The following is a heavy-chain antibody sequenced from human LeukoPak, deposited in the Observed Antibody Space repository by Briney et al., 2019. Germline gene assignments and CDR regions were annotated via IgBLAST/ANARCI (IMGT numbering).Heavy chain of an antibody. CDR3: AKGRGFRVWDPWDN. V-gene: IGHV3-23*01. J-gene: IGHJ4*02. D-gene: IGHD3-16*01. Sequence: GGSLRLSCAASGFTFSNYAVSWVRQAPGKGLEWVSAISGRGDNTYYADSVKGRFTISRDNSKNTLFLEMNSLRVEDTAVYYCAKGRGFRVWDPWDNWGQGTLITVSS. CDR2: ISGRGDNT. CDR1: GFTFSNYA.